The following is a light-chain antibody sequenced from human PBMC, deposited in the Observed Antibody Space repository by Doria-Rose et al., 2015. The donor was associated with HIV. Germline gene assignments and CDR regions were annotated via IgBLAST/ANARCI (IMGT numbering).Light chain of an antibody. Sequence: EIVLTQSPGTLSLSPGERATLSCRASQSFSSTYLAWYQQKPGQALSHLIYEGSTRASGIPDRFSASGSGTDITLTINRLEPEDFALYYCLQYGTSWTFGQGTKLEI. CDR2: EGS. J-gene: IGKJ1*01. CDR1: QSFSSTY. V-gene: IGKV3-20*01. CDR3: LQYGTSWT.